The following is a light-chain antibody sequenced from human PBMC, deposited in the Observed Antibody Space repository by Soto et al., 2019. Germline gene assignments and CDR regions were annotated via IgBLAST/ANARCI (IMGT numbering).Light chain of an antibody. CDR1: QGISSF. CDR2: AAS. J-gene: IGKJ1*01. V-gene: IGKV1-8*01. Sequence: IRMTQSPSSFSASTGDRVTITCRASQGISSFLAWYQQESGKAPKLLMYAASTLQSGVPSRFSGSGSGTDFTLTISSLQSEDFATYYCQQYYLYPRTFGQGTKVDIK. CDR3: QQYYLYPRT.